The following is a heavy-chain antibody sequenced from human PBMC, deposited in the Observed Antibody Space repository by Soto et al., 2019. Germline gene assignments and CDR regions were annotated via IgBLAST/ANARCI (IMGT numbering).Heavy chain of an antibody. D-gene: IGHD3-3*01. J-gene: IGHJ6*02. CDR3: ARARFDSWSHIYYGLDV. V-gene: IGHV4-34*01. CDR2: ITHGGST. Sequence: SETLSLTCGVYGGSFSAYSWTWLRQSPGKGLEWIGEITHGGSTDYNPALKSRLVMSVDASKNQFSLRVTSVTAADAAVYFCARARFDSWSHIYYGLDVWGQGTTVTVSS. CDR1: GGSFSAYS.